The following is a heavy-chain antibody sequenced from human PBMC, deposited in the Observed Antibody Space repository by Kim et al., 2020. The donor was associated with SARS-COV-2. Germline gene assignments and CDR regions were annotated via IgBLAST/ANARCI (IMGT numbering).Heavy chain of an antibody. Sequence: GGSLRLSCAASGFTFSSYAMHWVRQAPGKGLEWVAVISYDGSNKYYADSVKGRFTISRDNSKNTLYLQMNSLRAEDTAVYYCARGGAVYFDYWGQGTLVTVSS. V-gene: IGHV3-30*04. CDR3: ARGGAVYFDY. J-gene: IGHJ4*02. CDR2: ISYDGSNK. CDR1: GFTFSSYA.